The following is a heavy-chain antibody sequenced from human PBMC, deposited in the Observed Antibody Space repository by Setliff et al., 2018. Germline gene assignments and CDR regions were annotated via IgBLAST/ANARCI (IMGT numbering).Heavy chain of an antibody. Sequence: PSETLSLTCTVSGGSISVYYWTWFRQPPGKGLEWIGIIYYSGITYYNPSLKSRVTISVDTSKNPFSLKLSSVTAADTAVYYCARVSQLVVLSLYYYYGMDVWGQGTTVTVSS. CDR3: ARVSQLVVLSLYYYYGMDV. CDR2: IYYSGIT. V-gene: IGHV4-59*12. D-gene: IGHD6-6*01. J-gene: IGHJ6*02. CDR1: GGSISVYY.